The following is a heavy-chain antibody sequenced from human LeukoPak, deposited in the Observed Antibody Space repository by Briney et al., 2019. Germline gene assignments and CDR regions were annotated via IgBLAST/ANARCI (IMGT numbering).Heavy chain of an antibody. CDR3: ATMYSYGYVGGY. Sequence: ASVKVSCKVSGYTLTELSMHWVRQAPGKGLEWMGGFDPEDGETIYAQKFQGRVTMTEDTSTDTAYMELSSLRSGDTAVYYCATMYSYGYVGGYWGQGTLVTVSS. CDR1: GYTLTELS. J-gene: IGHJ4*02. CDR2: FDPEDGET. D-gene: IGHD5-18*01. V-gene: IGHV1-24*01.